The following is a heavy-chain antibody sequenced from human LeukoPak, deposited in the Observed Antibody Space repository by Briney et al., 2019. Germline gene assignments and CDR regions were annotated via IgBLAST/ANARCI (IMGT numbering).Heavy chain of an antibody. V-gene: IGHV4-34*01. CDR2: INDSGST. D-gene: IGHD3-16*01. Sequence: SEALSLTCAVYGGSFSGYYWSWIRQPPGKGLEWIGEINDSGSTKYNPSLKSRVTISIDTSKNQFSLKVTSVTAADTAVYYCARVKDPGGYYYYYYMDVWGKGTTVTVSS. CDR1: GGSFSGYY. J-gene: IGHJ6*03. CDR3: ARVKDPGGYYYYYYMDV.